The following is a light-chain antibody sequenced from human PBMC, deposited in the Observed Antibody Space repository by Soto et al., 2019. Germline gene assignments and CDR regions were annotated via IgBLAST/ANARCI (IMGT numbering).Light chain of an antibody. J-gene: IGKJ5*01. CDR1: QSVGSS. CDR2: AAS. V-gene: IGKV3-11*01. CDR3: QQYGSSPPIT. Sequence: EIVLTQSPATLSLSPGERATLSCRASQSVGSSLAWYQQKLCQAPRLLIYAASDRATGIPGRFSGSGSGTDFTLIISSLEHADSAVYYCQQYGSSPPITFGQGTRLEI.